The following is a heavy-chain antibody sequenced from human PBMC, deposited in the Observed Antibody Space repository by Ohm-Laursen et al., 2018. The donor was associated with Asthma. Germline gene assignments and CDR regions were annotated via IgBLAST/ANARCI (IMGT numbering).Heavy chain of an antibody. V-gene: IGHV4-59*01. CDR2: MFSSGGA. J-gene: IGHJ4*02. CDR3: ARLDWAQSMFES. Sequence: TLSLTCGVSGGSISGYYWSWVRQPPGRELEWIAYMFSSGGANYNPSLESRVTLSTDTSKNQVSLRLSSVTAADTALYFCARLDWAQSMFESWGQGTLVTGSS. D-gene: IGHD3-9*01. CDR1: GGSISGYY.